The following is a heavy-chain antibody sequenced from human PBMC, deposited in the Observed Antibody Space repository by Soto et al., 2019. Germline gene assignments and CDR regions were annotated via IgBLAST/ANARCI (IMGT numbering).Heavy chain of an antibody. V-gene: IGHV4-34*01. CDR3: ARGSKGMVRGVVTSYYYYMDV. J-gene: IGHJ6*03. D-gene: IGHD3-10*01. Sequence: SETLSLTCAVYGGSFSDYYWSWIRQPPGKGLEWIGEINHSGSTNYNPSLKSRVTISVDTSKNQFSLKLSSVTAADTAVYYCARGSKGMVRGVVTSYYYYMDVWGKGTTVTVSS. CDR1: GGSFSDYY. CDR2: INHSGST.